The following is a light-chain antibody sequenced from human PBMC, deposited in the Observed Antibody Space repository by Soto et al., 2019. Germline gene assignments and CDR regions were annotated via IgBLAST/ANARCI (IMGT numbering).Light chain of an antibody. J-gene: IGLJ1*01. Sequence: QSALRQPASVCGSPGQSITISCTGTSRDVGGYNYVSWYQQHPVKAPKLMIYDVTNRPSGVSDRFSGSKSGNTASLTISGLQAEDEADYYCSSYTSSSTPYVFGTGTEVTV. CDR3: SSYTSSSTPYV. CDR2: DVT. V-gene: IGLV2-14*01. CDR1: SRDVGGYNY.